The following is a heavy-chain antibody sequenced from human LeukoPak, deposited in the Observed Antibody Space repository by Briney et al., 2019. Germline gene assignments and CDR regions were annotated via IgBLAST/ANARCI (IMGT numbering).Heavy chain of an antibody. CDR2: ISSSGGST. CDR1: GFTLTGYA. Sequence: GGSLRLSCAASGFTLTGYAMSWVRQTPGKGLEWVSAISSSGGSTYYADSVKDRFTISRDNSKNTLDLQMNSLRAEDTAVYYCTSWSTGDYIFDYWGQGTLVTVSS. CDR3: TSWSTGDYIFDY. D-gene: IGHD3-9*01. V-gene: IGHV3-23*01. J-gene: IGHJ4*02.